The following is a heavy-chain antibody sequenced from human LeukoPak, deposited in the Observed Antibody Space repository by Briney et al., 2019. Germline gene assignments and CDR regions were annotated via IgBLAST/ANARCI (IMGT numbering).Heavy chain of an antibody. J-gene: IGHJ4*02. CDR1: GGSISSYY. CDR3: ARESGASRFGY. V-gene: IGHV4-59*01. D-gene: IGHD3-10*01. Sequence: SETLSLTCTVSGGSISSYYWSWIRQPPGKGLEWIGYIYYSGSTNYNPSLKSRVTISVDTSKNQFSLKLSSVTAAGTAVYYCARESGASRFGYWGQGTLVTVSS. CDR2: IYYSGST.